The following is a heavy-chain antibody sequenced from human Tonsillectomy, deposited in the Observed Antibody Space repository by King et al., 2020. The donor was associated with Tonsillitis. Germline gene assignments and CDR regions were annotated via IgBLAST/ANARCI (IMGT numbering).Heavy chain of an antibody. V-gene: IGHV3-30*18. Sequence: VQLVESGGGVVQSGRSLRLSCAASGFTFSSFGMLWVRHAPGKGLEWVAFISYDGSNKYSADSVKGRFTISRDNSKNTLYLQIGSLRSEDTAVYYCAKGGDSGEIDYWGQGTLVTVSS. CDR3: AKGGDSGEIDY. D-gene: IGHD4-17*01. J-gene: IGHJ4*02. CDR2: ISYDGSNK. CDR1: GFTFSSFG.